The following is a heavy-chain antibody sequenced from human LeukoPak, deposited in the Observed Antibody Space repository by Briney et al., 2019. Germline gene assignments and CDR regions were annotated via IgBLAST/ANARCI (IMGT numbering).Heavy chain of an antibody. CDR1: GGSISSSSYY. CDR2: IYYSGST. V-gene: IGHV4-39*01. J-gene: IGHJ4*02. CDR3: ARHRHGPDFEC. Sequence: SDTLSLTCTVSGGSISSSSYYWAWVRQPPGKGLEWIGSIYYSGSTYYGPSLKSRVTISVDTSKNQFSLNLNSATAADTAVYYCARHRHGPDFECWGQGTLVSVSP.